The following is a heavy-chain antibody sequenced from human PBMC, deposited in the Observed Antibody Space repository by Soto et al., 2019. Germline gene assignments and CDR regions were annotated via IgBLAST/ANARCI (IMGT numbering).Heavy chain of an antibody. CDR3: ARGWGSKWYYFDS. CDR1: GVSSTSFY. V-gene: IGHV4-59*01. J-gene: IGHJ4*02. D-gene: IGHD3-16*01. Sequence: SETLSLTCTVSGVSSTSFYWSWIRQPPGKGLEWIGYIFDNGDVKYNPSLMSRLTMSIDMSKNEFSLRLKSVTAADTAMYYCARGWGSKWYYFDSWGEGTLVTVSS. CDR2: IFDNGDV.